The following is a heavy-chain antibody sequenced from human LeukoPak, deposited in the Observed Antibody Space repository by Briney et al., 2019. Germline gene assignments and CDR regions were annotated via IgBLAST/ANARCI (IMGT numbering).Heavy chain of an antibody. CDR2: FDPEDGET. Sequence: ASVNVSCEVCGYTHPELYMQGVRQAPGKGLEWMGGFDPEDGETIYAQKFQGRVTMTEDTSTDTAYMELSSLRSEDTAVYYCARVNVPYSSGWLFDYWGQGTLVTVSS. J-gene: IGHJ4*02. CDR1: GYTHPELY. V-gene: IGHV1-24*01. CDR3: ARVNVPYSSGWLFDY. D-gene: IGHD6-19*01.